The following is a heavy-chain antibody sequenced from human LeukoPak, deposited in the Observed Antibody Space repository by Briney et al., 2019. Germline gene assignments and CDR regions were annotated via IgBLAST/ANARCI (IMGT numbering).Heavy chain of an antibody. CDR1: GFTFSGSA. CDR2: IRSKANSYAT. CDR3: TRHVRGPGDDFWSGYLDY. V-gene: IGHV3-73*01. J-gene: IGHJ4*02. D-gene: IGHD3-3*01. Sequence: GGSLRLSCAASGFTFSGSAMHWVRQASGQGLEWVGRIRSKANSYATAYAASVKGRFTISRDDSKNTAYLQMNSLKTEDTAVYYCTRHVRGPGDDFWSGYLDYWGQGILVTVSS.